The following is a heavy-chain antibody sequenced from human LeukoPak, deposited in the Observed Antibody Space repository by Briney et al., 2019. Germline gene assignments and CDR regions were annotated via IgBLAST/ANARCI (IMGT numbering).Heavy chain of an antibody. CDR3: ASSEATTTPPPYGMDV. D-gene: IGHD5-12*01. CDR1: GGSISSGGYY. Sequence: SETLSLTRTVSGGSISSGGYYWSWIRQHPGKGLEWIGYIYYSGSTFYNPSLKSRVTISVDMSKNQFSLKLNSVTAADTAVYYCASSEATTTPPPYGMDVWGQGTTVTVSS. V-gene: IGHV4-31*03. J-gene: IGHJ6*02. CDR2: IYYSGST.